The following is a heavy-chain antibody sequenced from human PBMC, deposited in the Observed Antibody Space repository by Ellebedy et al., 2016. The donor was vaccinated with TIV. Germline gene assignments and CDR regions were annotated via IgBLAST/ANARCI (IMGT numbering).Heavy chain of an antibody. CDR2: IAYTGST. V-gene: IGHV4-61*01. D-gene: IGHD6-19*01. CDR3: ARGSGWYRELY. Sequence: GSLRLSCTVSGGSVSSGSYYWTCIRQPPGKGLEWIGYIAYTGSTNYNPSLKSRVTISVDTSKNQFYLKLNSVTAADTAVYYCARGSGWYRELYWGQGTLVTVSS. CDR1: GGSVSSGSYY. J-gene: IGHJ4*02.